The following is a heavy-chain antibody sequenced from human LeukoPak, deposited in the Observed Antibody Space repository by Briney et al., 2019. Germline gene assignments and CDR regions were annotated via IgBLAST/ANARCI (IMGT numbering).Heavy chain of an antibody. CDR1: GDSISSYY. V-gene: IGHV4-59*01. J-gene: IGHJ4*02. CDR2: IYYSGIT. CDR3: ARDQYGDYDFGY. Sequence: SETLSLTCTVSGDSISSYYWSWIRQPPGKGLEWIAYIYYSGITNYNPSLKSRVTISVDTSKNQFSLKLSSVTAADTAVYYCARDQYGDYDFGYWGQGTLVTVSS. D-gene: IGHD4-17*01.